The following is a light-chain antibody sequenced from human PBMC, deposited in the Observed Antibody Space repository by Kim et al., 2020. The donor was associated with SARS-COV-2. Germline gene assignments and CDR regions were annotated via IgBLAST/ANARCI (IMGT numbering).Light chain of an antibody. CDR3: QQSYSTPQT. CDR1: QSISSY. Sequence: DIQMTQSPSSLSASVGDSVTMTCRSSQSISSYLNWYQQKPGKAPKLLIYAASSLQSGVPSRFSGSGSGTDFTLTISSLQPEDFATYYCQQSYSTPQTFGQGTTVDIK. J-gene: IGKJ1*01. V-gene: IGKV1-39*01. CDR2: AAS.